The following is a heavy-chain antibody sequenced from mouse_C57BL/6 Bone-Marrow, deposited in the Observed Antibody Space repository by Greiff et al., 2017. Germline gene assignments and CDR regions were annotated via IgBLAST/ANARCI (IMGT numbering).Heavy chain of an antibody. D-gene: IGHD1-1*01. CDR1: GYSFTGYY. J-gene: IGHJ1*03. V-gene: IGHV1-42*01. CDR3: AREVYYGSSYIYWYFDV. Sequence: EVMLVESGPELVKPGASVKISCKASGYSFTGYYMNWVKQRPEKSLEWIGEINPSTGGTTYNQKFNAKATLTVDKSSSTAYMQLKSLTSEDSAVYYCAREVYYGSSYIYWYFDVWGTGTTVTVSS. CDR2: INPSTGGT.